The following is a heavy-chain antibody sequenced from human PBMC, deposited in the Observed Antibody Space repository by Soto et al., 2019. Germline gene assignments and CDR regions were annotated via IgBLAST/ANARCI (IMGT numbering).Heavy chain of an antibody. CDR3: ARAEEVAAAGTEYYYGMDV. Sequence: QVQLVQSGAEVKRPGSSVKVSCKASGGTFSSYAISWVRQAPGQGLEWMGGIIPIFGTANYAQKFQGRVTITADKTTSTAYMELSSLRSEDTAVYYCARAEEVAAAGTEYYYGMDVWGPGTTVTVSS. CDR1: GGTFSSYA. CDR2: IIPIFGTA. D-gene: IGHD6-13*01. J-gene: IGHJ6*02. V-gene: IGHV1-69*06.